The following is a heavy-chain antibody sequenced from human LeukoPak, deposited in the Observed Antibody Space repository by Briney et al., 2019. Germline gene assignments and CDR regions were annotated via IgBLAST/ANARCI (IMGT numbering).Heavy chain of an antibody. Sequence: ASVKVSCKASGGTFSSYAISWVRQAPGQGLEWMGRIIPILGIANYAQKFQGRVTITADKSTSTAYMDLSSLRSEDTAVYYCARDLGGYDTGDPAAGTVPVDYWGQGTLVTVSS. V-gene: IGHV1-69*04. J-gene: IGHJ4*02. D-gene: IGHD6-13*01. CDR1: GGTFSSYA. CDR2: IIPILGIA. CDR3: ARDLGGYDTGDPAAGTVPVDY.